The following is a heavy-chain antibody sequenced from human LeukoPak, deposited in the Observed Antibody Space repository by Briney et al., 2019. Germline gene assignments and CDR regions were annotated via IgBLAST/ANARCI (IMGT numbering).Heavy chain of an antibody. CDR1: GFTFSRYA. J-gene: IGHJ2*01. Sequence: GRSLRLSCAASGFTFSRYAMHWVRQAPGKGLEWVAVISYDGSNKYFADSVKGRVTISRDNAKYSLYLQMNSLRAEDTALYYCARSMSTVTTRYFDLWGRGTLVTVSS. D-gene: IGHD4-17*01. CDR2: ISYDGSNK. CDR3: ARSMSTVTTRYFDL. V-gene: IGHV3-30*04.